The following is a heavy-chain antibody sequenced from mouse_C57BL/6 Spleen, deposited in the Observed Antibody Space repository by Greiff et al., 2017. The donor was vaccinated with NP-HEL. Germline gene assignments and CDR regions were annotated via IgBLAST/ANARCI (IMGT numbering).Heavy chain of an antibody. Sequence: VQLKQSGAELVRPGASVKLSCTASGFNIKDDYMHWVKQRPEQGLEWIGWIDPENGDTEYASKFQGKATITADTSSNTAYLQLSSLTSEDTAVYYCTRYGYYVLWYFDVWGTGTTVTVSS. J-gene: IGHJ1*03. V-gene: IGHV14-4*01. CDR1: GFNIKDDY. D-gene: IGHD2-3*01. CDR3: TRYGYYVLWYFDV. CDR2: IDPENGDT.